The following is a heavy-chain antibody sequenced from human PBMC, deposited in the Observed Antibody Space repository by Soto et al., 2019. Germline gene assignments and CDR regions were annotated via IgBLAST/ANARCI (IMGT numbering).Heavy chain of an antibody. CDR1: GFTFTNYW. CDR3: TRGGSDLGSYGHDY. J-gene: IGHJ4*02. CDR2: LNSDGSTT. Sequence: EVQLVESGGGLVQPGGSLRLSCAVSGFTFTNYWMHWLRQAPGEGPVWVSRLNSDGSTTNYADSVKGRFTISRDNAKNTLYLQMNSLRVEDSVLYYCTRGGSDLGSYGHDYWGQGILVTVSS. D-gene: IGHD3-16*01. V-gene: IGHV3-74*01.